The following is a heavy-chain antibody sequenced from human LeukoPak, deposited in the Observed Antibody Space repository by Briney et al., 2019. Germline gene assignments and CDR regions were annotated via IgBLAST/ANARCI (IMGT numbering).Heavy chain of an antibody. D-gene: IGHD2-2*01. CDR2: IYTSGST. CDR3: ARMVVPAAIAFDI. CDR1: HASISPYY. Sequence: SETLSLTCTVSHASISPYYWTWIRQPAGKGLEWIGRIYTSGSTNYNPSLKSRVTISVDTSKNQFSLKLSSVTAADTAVYYCARMVVPAAIAFDIWGQGTMVTVSS. J-gene: IGHJ3*02. V-gene: IGHV4-4*07.